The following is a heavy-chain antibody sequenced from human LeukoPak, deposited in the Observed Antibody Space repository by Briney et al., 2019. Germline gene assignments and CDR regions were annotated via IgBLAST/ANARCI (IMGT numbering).Heavy chain of an antibody. D-gene: IGHD4-17*01. J-gene: IGHJ6*03. CDR2: IYYSGST. V-gene: IGHV4-59*01. CDR3: ARDPASTTVTTPDYYYYYMDV. CDR1: GGSINSYY. Sequence: SETLSLTCTVSGGSINSYYWSWIRQPPGKGLEWIGYIYYSGSTNYNPSLKSRVTISVDTSKNQFSLKLSSVTAADTAVYYCARDPASTTVTTPDYYYYYMDVWGKGTTVTVSS.